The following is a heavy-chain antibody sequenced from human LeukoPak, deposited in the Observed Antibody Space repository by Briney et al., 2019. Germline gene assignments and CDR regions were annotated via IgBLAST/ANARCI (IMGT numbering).Heavy chain of an antibody. V-gene: IGHV3-23*01. J-gene: IGHJ4*02. D-gene: IGHD3-3*01. CDR1: GFTFSSYA. CDR2: ISGSGGST. CDR3: AKDLPYGYDFWSGYLDY. Sequence: GGSLRLSCAASGFTFSSYAMSWVRQAPGKGLEWVSAISGSGGSTYYADSVKGRFTISRDNSKNTLYLQMNSLRAEDTAVYYCAKDLPYGYDFWSGYLDYWGQGTLVTVSS.